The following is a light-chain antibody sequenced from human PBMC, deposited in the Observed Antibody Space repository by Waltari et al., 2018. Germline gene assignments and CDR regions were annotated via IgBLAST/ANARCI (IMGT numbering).Light chain of an antibody. CDR2: RDS. Sequence: SYELTQPSSVSVSPGQTARTTCSGDVLGKKFIRWFQQKPGQAPVFLIFRDSERPSGIPERFSGSSSGTTVTLTISGAQVEDEADYYCFTVDDNSLRLFGGGTKLTVL. J-gene: IGLJ2*01. V-gene: IGLV3-27*01. CDR3: FTVDDNSLRL. CDR1: VLGKKF.